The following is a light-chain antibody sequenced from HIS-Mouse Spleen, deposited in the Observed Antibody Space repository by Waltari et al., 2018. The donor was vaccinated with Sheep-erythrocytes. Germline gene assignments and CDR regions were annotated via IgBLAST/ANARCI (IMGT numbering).Light chain of an antibody. V-gene: IGLV2-11*01. CDR1: SSHVGGYNY. CDR2: DVS. Sequence: QSALTQPRSVSGSPGQSVTISCTGPSSHVGGYNYVPWYQQHPGKAPKLMIYDVSKRPSGVPDRFSGSKSGNTASLTISGLQAEDEADYYCCSYAGSYNHVFATGTKVTVL. J-gene: IGLJ1*01. CDR3: CSYAGSYNHV.